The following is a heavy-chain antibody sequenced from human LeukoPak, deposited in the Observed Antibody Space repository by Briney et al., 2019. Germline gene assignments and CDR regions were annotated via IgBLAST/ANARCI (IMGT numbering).Heavy chain of an antibody. D-gene: IGHD3-10*01. CDR1: GGSISSGTYY. CDR2: IYTSGST. J-gene: IGHJ6*03. CDR3: ARTGSGSYYNYYYYYMDV. V-gene: IGHV4-61*02. Sequence: PSETLSLTCTVSGGSISSGTYYWGWIRQPAGKGLEWIGRIYTSGSTNYNPSLKSRVTISVDTSKYQFPLKRSSVTAADTAVYYCARTGSGSYYNYYYYYMDVWGKGTTVTVSS.